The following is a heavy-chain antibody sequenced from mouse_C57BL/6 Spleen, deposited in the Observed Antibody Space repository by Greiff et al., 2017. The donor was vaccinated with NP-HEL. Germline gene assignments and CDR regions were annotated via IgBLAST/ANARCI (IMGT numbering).Heavy chain of an antibody. CDR1: GFTFSSYA. V-gene: IGHV5-4*01. D-gene: IGHD2-4*01. CDR3: AREIYYDYDVRAMDY. J-gene: IGHJ4*01. Sequence: EVKVVESGGGLVKPGGSLKLSCAASGFTFSSYAMSWVRQTPEKRLEWVATISDGGSYTYYPDNVKGRFTISRDNAKNNLYLQMSHLKSEDTAMYYCAREIYYDYDVRAMDYWGQGTSVTVSS. CDR2: ISDGGSYT.